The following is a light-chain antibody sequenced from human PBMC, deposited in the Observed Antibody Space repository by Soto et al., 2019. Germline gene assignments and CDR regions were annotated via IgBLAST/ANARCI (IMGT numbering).Light chain of an antibody. CDR1: QSVLYSPNNENY. CDR2: WAS. V-gene: IGKV4-1*01. CDR3: QQYGSSGT. J-gene: IGKJ1*01. Sequence: DILMTQSPDSLAVSLGERATINCKSRQSVLYSPNNENYLAWYQQTPGQPPKLLVYWASTRESGVPDRFSGSGSGTDFTLTISRLEPEDFAVYYCQQYGSSGTFGQGTKVDIK.